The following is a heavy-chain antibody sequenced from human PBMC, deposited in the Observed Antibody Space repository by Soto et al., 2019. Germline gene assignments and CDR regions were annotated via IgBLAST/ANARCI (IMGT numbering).Heavy chain of an antibody. J-gene: IGHJ6*02. V-gene: IGHV4-38-2*02. CDR3: ARDIITPFGCSNSGSGMDV. D-gene: IGHD4-4*01. CDR2: IYHSGST. Sequence: SETLSLTCAVSGYSISSGYYWGWIRQPPGKGLEWNGSIYHSGSTYYNPSLKSRVTISVDTSKNQFSLKLSSVTAADTAVYYCARDIITPFGCSNSGSGMDVWGQGTTVT. CDR1: GYSISSGYY.